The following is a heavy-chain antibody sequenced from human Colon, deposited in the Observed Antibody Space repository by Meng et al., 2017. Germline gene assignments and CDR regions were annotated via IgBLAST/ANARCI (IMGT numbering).Heavy chain of an antibody. CDR1: VFTFSSYE. CDR2: ISSSGGTI. J-gene: IGHJ4*02. CDR3: ARDDYSDSSGLGY. V-gene: IGHV3-48*03. Sequence: GGSLRLSCAASVFTFSSYEMNWVRQAPGKGLEWVSYISSSGGTIYYADSVKGRFTISRDNAKKSMYLQMNSLRAEDTAVYYCARDDYSDSSGLGYWGQGTLVTVSS. D-gene: IGHD3-22*01.